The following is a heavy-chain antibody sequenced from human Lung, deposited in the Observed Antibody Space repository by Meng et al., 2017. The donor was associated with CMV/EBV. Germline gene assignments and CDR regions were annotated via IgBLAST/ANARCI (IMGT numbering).Heavy chain of an antibody. CDR1: GGSISSCSYY. V-gene: IGHV4-61*02. CDR2: LFSSGRT. Sequence: HLHRSCLGLVKPSQTLSLTCFISGGSISSCSYYWGWLRHAAGKGLEWIRRLFSSGRTTYNPSLKSRVSISADTSQNQFFLKLSSVTAADTDEYYCARDSNWYFDLWGRGTLVTVS. J-gene: IGHJ2*01. CDR3: ARDSNWYFDL.